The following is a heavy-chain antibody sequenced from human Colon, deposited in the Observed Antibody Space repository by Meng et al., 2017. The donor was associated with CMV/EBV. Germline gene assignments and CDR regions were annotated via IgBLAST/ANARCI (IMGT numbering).Heavy chain of an antibody. V-gene: IGHV1-2*02. Sequence: ASVKVSCKASGYTFTGHYLHWVRQAPGQGLEWMGWINPNIGVTKYAQKFQDRVTMTRDTSVTTGYMELSGLSSDDTAVYFCAGARSTGPHKNFYYYGMDVWGQGTPVTVSS. D-gene: IGHD1-14*01. J-gene: IGHJ6*02. CDR1: GYTFTGHY. CDR3: AGARSTGPHKNFYYYGMDV. CDR2: INPNIGVT.